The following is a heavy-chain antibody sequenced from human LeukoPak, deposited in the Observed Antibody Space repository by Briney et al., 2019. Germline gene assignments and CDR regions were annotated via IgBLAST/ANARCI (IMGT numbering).Heavy chain of an antibody. D-gene: IGHD3/OR15-3a*01. CDR1: GGTFSSYA. CDR2: IIPIFGTA. J-gene: IGHJ4*02. V-gene: IGHV1-69*05. Sequence: GASVKVSCKASGGTFSSYAISWVRQAPGQGLEWMGGIIPIFGTANYAQKFQGRVTITTGESTSTAYMELSSLRSEDTAVYYCASVLGPRAGYFDYWGQGTLVTVSS. CDR3: ASVLGPRAGYFDY.